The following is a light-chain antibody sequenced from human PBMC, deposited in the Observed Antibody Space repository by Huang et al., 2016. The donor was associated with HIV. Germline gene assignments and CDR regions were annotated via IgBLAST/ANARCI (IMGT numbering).Light chain of an antibody. V-gene: IGKV3-15*01. J-gene: IGKJ4*01. CDR1: ESVSSS. CDR3: QQYNNWPPLLT. Sequence: EIVMTQSPATLSVSPGERVILSCRASESVSSSLAWYQQKTGQAPRLLIYGASTRASGVPPRFSGSGSGTEFTLTISSLQSADFAVYYCQQYNNWPPLLTFGGGTKVEIK. CDR2: GAS.